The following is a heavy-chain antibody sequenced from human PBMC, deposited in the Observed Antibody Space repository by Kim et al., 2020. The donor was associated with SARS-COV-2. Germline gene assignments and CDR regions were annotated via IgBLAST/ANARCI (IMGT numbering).Heavy chain of an antibody. CDR1: GYTFTSYV. CDR2: INAGNGNT. D-gene: IGHD2-8*01. CDR3: SKNGPYYYYYGMDV. Sequence: ASVKVSCKASGYTFTSYVMHWVRQAPGQRLEWMGWINAGNGNTKYSQKFQGRVTITRDTSASTAYMELSSLRSEDTAVYYCSKNGPYYYYYGMDVWGQGTTVTVSS. V-gene: IGHV1-3*01. J-gene: IGHJ6*02.